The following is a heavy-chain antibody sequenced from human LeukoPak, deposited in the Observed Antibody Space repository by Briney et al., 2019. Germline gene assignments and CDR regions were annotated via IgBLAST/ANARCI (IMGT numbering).Heavy chain of an antibody. CDR2: ISGSGGST. V-gene: IGHV3-23*01. D-gene: IGHD3-22*01. J-gene: IGHJ4*02. CDR3: AKTTDGFTMIVVAIDY. CDR1: GFTFSSYA. Sequence: PGGSLRLSCAASGFTFSSYAMSWVRQAPGKGLEWVSAISGSGGSTYYADSVKGRFTISRHNSKNTLYQQMNSLRAEDTAVYYCAKTTDGFTMIVVAIDYWGQGTLVTVSS.